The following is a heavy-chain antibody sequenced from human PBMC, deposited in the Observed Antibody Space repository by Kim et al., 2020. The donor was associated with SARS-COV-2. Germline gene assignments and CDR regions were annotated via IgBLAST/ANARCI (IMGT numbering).Heavy chain of an antibody. J-gene: IGHJ4*02. V-gene: IGHV1-69*04. Sequence: SVKVSCKASGGTFSSYAISWVRQAPGQGLEWMGRIIPILGIANYAQKFQGRVTITADKTTSTAYMELSSLRSEDTAVYYCASSGTLSMVRGVIINTPVDYWGQGTLVTVSS. CDR1: GGTFSSYA. D-gene: IGHD3-10*01. CDR3: ASSGTLSMVRGVIINTPVDY. CDR2: IIPILGIA.